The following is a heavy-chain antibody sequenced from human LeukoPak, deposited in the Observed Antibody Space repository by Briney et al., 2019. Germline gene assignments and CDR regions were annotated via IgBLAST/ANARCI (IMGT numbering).Heavy chain of an antibody. CDR3: ARDWRWLQYPYFDY. CDR1: GFTFSSYW. J-gene: IGHJ4*02. CDR2: IKQDGSEK. V-gene: IGHV3-7*01. Sequence: GGSLRLSCAASGFTFSSYWMSWVRQAPGKGLEWVANIKQDGSEKYYVDSVKGRFTISRDNAKNSLYLQMNSLRAEDAAVYYCARDWRWLQYPYFDYWGQGTLVTVSS. D-gene: IGHD5-24*01.